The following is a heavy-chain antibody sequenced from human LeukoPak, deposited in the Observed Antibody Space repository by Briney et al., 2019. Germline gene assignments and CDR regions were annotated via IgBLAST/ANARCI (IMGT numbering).Heavy chain of an antibody. CDR2: ISAYNGNT. CDR1: GYTFTSYG. V-gene: IGHV1-18*04. D-gene: IGHD5-24*01. Sequence: GASVKVSCKASGYTFTSYGISWVRQAPGQGLEWMGWISAYNGNTNYAQKLQGRVTMTTDTSTSTAYMELRSLRSDDTAVYYCASALAEMATTSTDYWGQGTLVTVSS. CDR3: ASALAEMATTSTDY. J-gene: IGHJ4*02.